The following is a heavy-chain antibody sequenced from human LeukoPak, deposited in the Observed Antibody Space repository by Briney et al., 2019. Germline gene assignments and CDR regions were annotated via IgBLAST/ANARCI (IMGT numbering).Heavy chain of an antibody. Sequence: GGSLRLSCAASGFTFSTYAMSWVRQAPGKGLEWVSFIHRDDKTYYADSVKGRFTMSRDSSKNTLYLQMNSLGADDTAVYYCAREVISTPSYFDYWGQGILVTVSS. D-gene: IGHD2-2*01. CDR2: IHRDDKT. CDR1: GFTFSTYA. J-gene: IGHJ4*02. V-gene: IGHV3-53*01. CDR3: AREVISTPSYFDY.